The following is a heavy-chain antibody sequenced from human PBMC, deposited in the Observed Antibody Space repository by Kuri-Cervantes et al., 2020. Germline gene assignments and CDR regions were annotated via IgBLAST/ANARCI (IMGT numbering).Heavy chain of an antibody. CDR2: IKQDGSEK. CDR3: ASTKWELLNTPPLDY. Sequence: GESLKISCAASGFTFSSYWMSWVRQAPGKGLEWVANIKQDGSEKYYVDSVKGRFTISRDNAKNSLYLQMNSLRAEGTAVYYCASTKWELLNTPPLDYWGQGTLVTVSS. D-gene: IGHD1-26*01. J-gene: IGHJ4*02. CDR1: GFTFSSYW. V-gene: IGHV3-7*01.